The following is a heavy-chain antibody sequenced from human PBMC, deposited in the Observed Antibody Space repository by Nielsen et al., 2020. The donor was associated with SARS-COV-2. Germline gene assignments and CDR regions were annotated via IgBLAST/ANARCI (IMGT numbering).Heavy chain of an antibody. J-gene: IGHJ6*02. D-gene: IGHD4-17*01. CDR2: IKQDGSEK. Sequence: GGSLRLSCAASGFTFSSYWMSWVRQAPGKGLEWVANIKQDGSEKYYADSVEGRFTISRDNSKNILDLHMNSLRAEDTAVYYCVRDKDSTTENLRMDVWGQGTTVTVSS. V-gene: IGHV3-7*03. CDR3: VRDKDSTTENLRMDV. CDR1: GFTFSSYW.